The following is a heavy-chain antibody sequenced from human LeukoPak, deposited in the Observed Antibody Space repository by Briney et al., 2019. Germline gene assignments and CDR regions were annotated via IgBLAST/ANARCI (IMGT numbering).Heavy chain of an antibody. CDR3: ARSNIAVRRGDNWFDP. D-gene: IGHD6-6*01. V-gene: IGHV1-2*02. CDR2: INPNSGGT. CDR1: GYTFTGYY. J-gene: IGHJ5*02. Sequence: GASVKVSCKASGYTFTGYYMHWVRQAPGQGLEWMGWINPNSGGTKYAQKFQGRVTMTRDSSISTAYMELTSLMSDDTAVYYCARSNIAVRRGDNWFDPWGQGTLVTVSS.